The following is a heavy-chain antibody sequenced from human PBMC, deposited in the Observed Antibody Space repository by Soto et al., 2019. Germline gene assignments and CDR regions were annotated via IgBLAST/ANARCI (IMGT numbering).Heavy chain of an antibody. J-gene: IGHJ6*02. Sequence: SVKVACKSSVYTLTSYNINWDRQATGQGLEWMGWMNPNSGNTGYAQKFQGRVTMTRNTSISTAYMELSSLRSEDTAVYYCARAKVRIHNRVATSLYYYYGMDVWGQGTTVT. V-gene: IGHV1-8*01. D-gene: IGHD5-12*01. CDR1: VYTLTSYN. CDR2: MNPNSGNT. CDR3: ARAKVRIHNRVATSLYYYYGMDV.